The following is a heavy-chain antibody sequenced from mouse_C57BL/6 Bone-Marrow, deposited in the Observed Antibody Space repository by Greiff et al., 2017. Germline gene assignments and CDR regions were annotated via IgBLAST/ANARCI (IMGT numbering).Heavy chain of an antibody. J-gene: IGHJ2*01. CDR3: AMVNWVYYLDY. D-gene: IGHD4-1*01. Sequence: QVQLQQPGAELVKPGASVKLSCKASGYTFSSYWMQWVKQRPGQGLEWIGEIDSSASYTNYNQKFKGKATLTVDTSSRTAYMQLSSPTSEDSAVYYCAMVNWVYYLDYGCKGTTLTVAS. V-gene: IGHV1-50*01. CDR2: IDSSASYT. CDR1: GYTFSSYW.